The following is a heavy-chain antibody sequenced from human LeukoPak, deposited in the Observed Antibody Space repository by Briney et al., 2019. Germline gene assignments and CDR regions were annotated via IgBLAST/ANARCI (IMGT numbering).Heavy chain of an antibody. D-gene: IGHD4-17*01. Sequence: GGSLRLSCAASGFTFDDYAMHWVRQAPGKGLEWVPLISGDGGSTYYADSVKGRFTISRDNSKNSLYLQMNSLRTEDTALYYCAKWRGDYPSYYYYYMDVWGKGTTVTVSS. CDR2: ISGDGGST. CDR1: GFTFDDYA. J-gene: IGHJ6*03. V-gene: IGHV3-43*02. CDR3: AKWRGDYPSYYYYYMDV.